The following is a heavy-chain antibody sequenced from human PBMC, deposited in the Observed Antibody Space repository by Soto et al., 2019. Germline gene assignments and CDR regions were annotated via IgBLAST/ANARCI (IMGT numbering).Heavy chain of an antibody. D-gene: IGHD5-12*01. CDR3: GRGIVDIVATTPDY. J-gene: IGHJ4*02. CDR1: GFTFSSYA. CDR2: ISYDGSNK. V-gene: IGHV3-30-3*01. Sequence: QVQLVESGGGVVQPGRSLRLSCAASGFTFSSYAMHWVRQAPGKGLEWVAVISYDGSNKYYADSVKGRFTISRDNSKKPLYLQMNSLRAEDTAVYYCGRGIVDIVATTPDYWGQGTRSPSPQ.